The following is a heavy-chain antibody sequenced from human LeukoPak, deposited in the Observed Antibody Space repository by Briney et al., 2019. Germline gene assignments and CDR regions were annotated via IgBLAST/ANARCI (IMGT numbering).Heavy chain of an antibody. CDR3: ASLLWFGESWWFDP. D-gene: IGHD3-10*01. V-gene: IGHV4-59*12. Sequence: SETLSLTCTVSGGSISSYYWSWIRQPPGKGLEWIGYIYYSGSTYYNPSLKSRVTISVDTSKNQFSLKLSSVTAADTAVYYCASLLWFGESWWFDPWGQGTLVTVSS. CDR2: IYYSGST. CDR1: GGSISSYY. J-gene: IGHJ5*02.